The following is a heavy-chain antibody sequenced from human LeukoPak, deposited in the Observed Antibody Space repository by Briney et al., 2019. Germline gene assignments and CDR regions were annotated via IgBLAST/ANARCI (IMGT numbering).Heavy chain of an antibody. J-gene: IGHJ4*02. CDR1: GFTFNSYV. V-gene: IGHV3-23*01. CDR2: INGGGSST. Sequence: GGSLRLSCAASGFTFNSYVMSWVRQAPGKGLEWVSAINGGGSSTYYADSVKGRFTISRDNSKNMLYLQMNSLRADDTAIYYCAKSVVVITFRFDDWGQGALVTVSS. D-gene: IGHD2-15*01. CDR3: AKSVVVITFRFDD.